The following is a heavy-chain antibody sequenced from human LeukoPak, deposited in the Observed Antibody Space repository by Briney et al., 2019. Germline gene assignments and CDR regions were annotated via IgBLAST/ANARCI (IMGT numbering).Heavy chain of an antibody. J-gene: IGHJ4*02. CDR2: INPNSGGT. Sequence: ASVKVSCKASGYTFTGYYMHWVRQAPGQGLEWMGWINPNSGGTNYAQKLQGRVTMTRDTSISTAYMELSRLRSDDTAVYYCASPSSRGGSQAAGYWGQGTLVTVSS. CDR1: GYTFTGYY. D-gene: IGHD2-15*01. V-gene: IGHV1-2*02. CDR3: ASPSSRGGSQAAGY.